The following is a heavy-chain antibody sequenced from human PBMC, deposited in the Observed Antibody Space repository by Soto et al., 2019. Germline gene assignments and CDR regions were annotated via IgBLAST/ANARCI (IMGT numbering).Heavy chain of an antibody. V-gene: IGHV5-51*01. D-gene: IGHD3-10*01. J-gene: IGHJ6*02. Sequence: GESLKLSCQGSGYSFTSYWIGWVRQMPGKGLEWMGIIYPGDSDTRYSPSFQGQVTIAVGKSISTAYLQWSSLKASDAAMYYCARRAPMGRGVSTSYGMDVWGQGTTVTVSS. CDR2: IYPGDSDT. CDR3: ARRAPMGRGVSTSYGMDV. CDR1: GYSFTSYW.